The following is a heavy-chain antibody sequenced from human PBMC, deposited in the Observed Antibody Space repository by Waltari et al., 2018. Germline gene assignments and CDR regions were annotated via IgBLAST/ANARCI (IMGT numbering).Heavy chain of an antibody. J-gene: IGHJ3*02. V-gene: IGHV3-33*01. D-gene: IGHD2-8*02. CDR1: GFTFSNYG. CDR2: IWYDGMNK. CDR3: ARVRVVEARRPDAFDI. Sequence: QVQLVESGGGVVQPGRSLRLSCAVSGFTFSNYGMHWVRQAPGKGLEWVSVIWYDGMNKYYADSVKGRFTISRDNSKNTLYLQLNSLRAEDTAVYYCARVRVVEARRPDAFDIWGQGTMVTVSS.